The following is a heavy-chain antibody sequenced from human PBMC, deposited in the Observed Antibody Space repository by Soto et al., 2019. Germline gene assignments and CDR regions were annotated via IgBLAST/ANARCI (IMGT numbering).Heavy chain of an antibody. CDR2: ISGSGGST. V-gene: IGHV3-23*01. CDR1: GFTFSSYA. D-gene: IGHD2-15*01. Sequence: GGSLRLSCAASGFTFSSYAMSWVRQAPGKGLEWVSAISGSGGSTYYADSVKGRFTISRDNSKNTLYLQMNSLRAEDTAVYYCAKTWDCSGGSCYDYYFDYWGQGTLVTVSS. CDR3: AKTWDCSGGSCYDYYFDY. J-gene: IGHJ4*02.